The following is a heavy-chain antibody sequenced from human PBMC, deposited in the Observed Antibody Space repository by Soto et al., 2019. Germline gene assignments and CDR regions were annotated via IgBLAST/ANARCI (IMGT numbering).Heavy chain of an antibody. CDR3: ARDYGGNSNY. CDR1: GGSISSSSYY. V-gene: IGHV4-39*02. D-gene: IGHD4-17*01. Sequence: SETLSLTCTVSGGSISSSSYYWGWIRQPPGKGLEWIGSIYYSGSTYYNPSLKSRVTISVDTSKNKFSLKLTSVTAADTAVYYCARDYGGNSNYWGQGTLVTVSS. CDR2: IYYSGST. J-gene: IGHJ4*02.